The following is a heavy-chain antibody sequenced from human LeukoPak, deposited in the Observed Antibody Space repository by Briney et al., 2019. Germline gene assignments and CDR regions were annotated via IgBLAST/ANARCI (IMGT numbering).Heavy chain of an antibody. CDR2: IYYSGST. D-gene: IGHD6-13*01. CDR3: ARTSQPTSSWYRG. J-gene: IGHJ4*02. CDR1: GGSISSSSYY. Sequence: SETLSLTCTVSGGSISSSSYYWGWIRQPPGTGLEWIGSIYYSGSTYYNPSLKSRVTISVDTSKNQFSLKLSSVTAADTAVYYCARTSQPTSSWYRGWGQGTLVTVSS. V-gene: IGHV4-39*01.